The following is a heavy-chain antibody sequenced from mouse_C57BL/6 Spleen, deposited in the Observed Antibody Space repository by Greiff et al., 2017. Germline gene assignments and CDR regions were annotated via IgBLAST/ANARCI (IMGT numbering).Heavy chain of an antibody. CDR3: TRLSMVTTTDY. J-gene: IGHJ2*01. V-gene: IGHV1-69*01. CDR2: IDPPDSYT. D-gene: IGHD2-2*01. CDR1: GYTFTSYW. Sequence: QVQLQQPGAELVMPGASVKLSCKASGYTFTSYWMHWVKQRPGQGLEWIGEIDPPDSYTNYNQKFKGKSTLTVDKSSSTAYMQLSSLTSEDSAVYYCTRLSMVTTTDYWGKGTTLTVSS.